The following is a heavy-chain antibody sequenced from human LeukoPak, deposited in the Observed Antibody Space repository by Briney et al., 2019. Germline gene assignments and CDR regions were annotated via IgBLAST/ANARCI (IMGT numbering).Heavy chain of an antibody. D-gene: IGHD2-15*01. Sequence: SETLSLTCTVSGGSISSASYYWSWIRQPAGKGLEWIGRIYTSGSTNYNPSLKSRVTISVDTSKNQFSLKLSSVTAADTAMYYCARERGGPYGYFDYWGQGTLVTVSS. V-gene: IGHV4-61*02. J-gene: IGHJ4*02. CDR1: GGSISSASYY. CDR3: ARERGGPYGYFDY. CDR2: IYTSGST.